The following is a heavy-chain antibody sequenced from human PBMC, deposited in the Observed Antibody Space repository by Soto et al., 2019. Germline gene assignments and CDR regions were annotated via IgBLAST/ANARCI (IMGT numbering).Heavy chain of an antibody. CDR2: ISYDGSNK. D-gene: IGHD1-26*01. CDR1: GFTFSSYA. V-gene: IGHV3-30-3*01. J-gene: IGHJ3*02. Sequence: QVQLVESGGGVVQPGRSLRLSCAASGFTFSSYAMHWVRQAPGKGLEWVAVISYDGSNKYYADSVKGRFTISRDYSKNTLYLQMNSLRAEDTAVYYCARSIVGATYAFDIWGQGTMVTVSS. CDR3: ARSIVGATYAFDI.